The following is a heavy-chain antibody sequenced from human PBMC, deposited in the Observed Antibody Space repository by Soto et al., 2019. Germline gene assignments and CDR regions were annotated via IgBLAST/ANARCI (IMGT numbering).Heavy chain of an antibody. CDR1: GFTFSTYH. CDR3: VGDGSTVTTNYHYAMDV. D-gene: IGHD4-17*01. CDR2: MNSGGSRI. Sequence: VGSRRLSGAACGFTFSTYHRSWVRRAPWKGLGLVSYMNSGGSRIYYSDSVKGRLTISRDNAKTSLYLQMNRMRGEDTAVYYCVGDGSTVTTNYHYAMDVCGQGTTVTVSS. J-gene: IGHJ6*02. V-gene: IGHV3-48*03.